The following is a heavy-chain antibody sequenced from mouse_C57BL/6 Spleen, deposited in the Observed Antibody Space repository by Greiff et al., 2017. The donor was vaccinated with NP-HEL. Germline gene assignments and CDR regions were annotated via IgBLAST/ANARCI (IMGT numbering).Heavy chain of an antibody. CDR3: AREVFITTVVAPFDY. Sequence: EVQGVESGGGLVKPGGSLKLSCAASGFSFSSYAMSWVRQTPEKRLEWVATISDGGGYTYYPDHVKGRFTISRDNAKNNLYLQISHLKSEDTAMYYCAREVFITTVVAPFDYWGQGTTLTVSS. D-gene: IGHD1-1*01. J-gene: IGHJ2*01. CDR2: ISDGGGYT. V-gene: IGHV5-4*01. CDR1: GFSFSSYA.